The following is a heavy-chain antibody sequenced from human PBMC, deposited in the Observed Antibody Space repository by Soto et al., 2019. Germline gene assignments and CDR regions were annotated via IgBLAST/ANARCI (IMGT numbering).Heavy chain of an antibody. D-gene: IGHD4-17*01. J-gene: IGHJ4*02. Sequence: VGSLRLSCAASGFTFSIYAMTWVRQAPGKGLEWVSGISGSGTSTYYADSVKGRFTISRGNSKNTLYLQMNSLRAEDTAVYYCAKDSRAYGDYSMTVAYWGQGPLVTVYS. CDR2: ISGSGTST. CDR3: AKDSRAYGDYSMTVAY. V-gene: IGHV3-23*01. CDR1: GFTFSIYA.